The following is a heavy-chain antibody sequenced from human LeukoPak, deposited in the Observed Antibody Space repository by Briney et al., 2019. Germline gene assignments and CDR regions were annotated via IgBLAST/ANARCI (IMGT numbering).Heavy chain of an antibody. CDR1: GFTFSSYG. J-gene: IGHJ4*02. Sequence: GGTLRLSCAASGFTFSSYGMSWVRQAPGKGLEWVSAISGSGGSTYYADSVKGRFTISRDNSKNTLYLQMNSLRAEDTAVYYCAKAPVTSCRGAFCYPFDSWGQGTLVTVSS. D-gene: IGHD2-15*01. CDR3: AKAPVTSCRGAFCYPFDS. CDR2: ISGSGGST. V-gene: IGHV3-23*01.